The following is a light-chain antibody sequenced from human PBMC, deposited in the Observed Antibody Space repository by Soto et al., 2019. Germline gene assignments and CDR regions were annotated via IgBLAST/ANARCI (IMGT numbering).Light chain of an antibody. CDR3: QQYGYSPLT. V-gene: IGKV3-20*01. Sequence: EIVLTQSPGTLSLSPGERVTLSCRASQNVRSSDLAWYQQKVGQPPRLLIYDASNRGTGVPARFSGRGSGTDSTVSISRVEPEDFAVYYCQQYGYSPLTFGAGTMVEIK. J-gene: IGKJ4*01. CDR2: DAS. CDR1: QNVRSSD.